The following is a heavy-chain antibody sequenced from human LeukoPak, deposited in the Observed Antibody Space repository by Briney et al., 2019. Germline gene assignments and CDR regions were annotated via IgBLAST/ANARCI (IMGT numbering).Heavy chain of an antibody. Sequence: SETLSLTCTVSGGSISSYYWSWVRRPSGKGLEWIGYIYYSGSTNYNPSLKSRVTISVDTSKNQFSLKLSSVTAADTAVYYCARGAAAASGYWGQGALVTVSS. CDR3: ARGAAAASGY. D-gene: IGHD6-13*01. CDR1: GGSISSYY. CDR2: IYYSGST. J-gene: IGHJ4*02. V-gene: IGHV4-59*01.